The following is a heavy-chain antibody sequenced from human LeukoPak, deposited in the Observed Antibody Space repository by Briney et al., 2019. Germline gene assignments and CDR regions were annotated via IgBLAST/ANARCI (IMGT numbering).Heavy chain of an antibody. J-gene: IGHJ6*03. D-gene: IGHD6-13*01. V-gene: IGHV4-59*01. CDR2: IYDSGST. Sequence: SETLSLTCTVSGGSISSYSWSWIRQPPGKGLEWIAYIYDSGSTNYNPSLKSRVTISLDTSKNQFSLKLSSVTAADTAVYYCARLDRSSWYRYYYYMDVWGKGTTVTVSS. CDR1: GGSISSYS. CDR3: ARLDRSSWYRYYYYMDV.